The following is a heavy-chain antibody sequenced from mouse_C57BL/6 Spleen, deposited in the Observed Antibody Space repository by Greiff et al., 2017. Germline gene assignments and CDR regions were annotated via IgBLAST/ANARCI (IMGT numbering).Heavy chain of an antibody. CDR1: GFTFSSYG. V-gene: IGHV5-6*01. D-gene: IGHD2-1*01. CDR2: ISSGGSYT. CDR3: ARRDGNYGYFDY. J-gene: IGHJ2*01. Sequence: EVQVVESGGDLVKPGGSLKLSCAASGFTFSSYGMSWVRQTPDKRLEWVATISSGGSYTYYPDSVKGRFTISRDNAKNTLYLQMSSLKSEDTAMYYCARRDGNYGYFDYWGQGTTLTVSS.